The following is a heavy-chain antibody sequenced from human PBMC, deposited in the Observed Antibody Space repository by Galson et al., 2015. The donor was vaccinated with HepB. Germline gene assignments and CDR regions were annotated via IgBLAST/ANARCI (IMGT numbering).Heavy chain of an antibody. Sequence: SLRLSCAASGFTFSNAWMNWVRQAPGKGLEWVGRIKSKTDGGTTDYAAPVKGRFTISRDDSKNTLYLQMNSLKTEDTAVYYCTTDVGEATTAWVHDYWGQGTLVTVSS. V-gene: IGHV3-15*07. CDR3: TTDVGEATTAWVHDY. D-gene: IGHD1-26*01. CDR2: IKSKTDGGTT. CDR1: GFTFSNAW. J-gene: IGHJ4*02.